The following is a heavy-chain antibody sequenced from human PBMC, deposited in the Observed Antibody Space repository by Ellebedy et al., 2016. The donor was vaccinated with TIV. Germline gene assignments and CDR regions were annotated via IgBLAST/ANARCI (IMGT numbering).Heavy chain of an antibody. CDR2: IYYSGST. CDR1: GGSISSYY. J-gene: IGHJ3*02. CDR3: ARGGFVLLWFGELPGAFDI. Sequence: SETLSLXXTVSGGSISSYYWSWIRQPPGKGLEWIGYIYYSGSTNYNPSLKSRVTISVDTSKNQFSLKLSSVTAADTAVYYCARGGFVLLWFGELPGAFDIWGQGTMVTVSS. V-gene: IGHV4-59*12. D-gene: IGHD3-10*01.